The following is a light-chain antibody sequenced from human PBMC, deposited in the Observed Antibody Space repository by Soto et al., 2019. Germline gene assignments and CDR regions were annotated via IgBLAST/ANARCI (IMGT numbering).Light chain of an antibody. CDR1: QSVSNN. J-gene: IGKJ5*01. CDR2: GAS. V-gene: IGKV3-15*01. Sequence: EIVMTQSPATLSVSPGERATLSCRASQSVSNNLAWYQQKPGQAPRLLLYGASNRATGSPARFSGSGAGTKFALPIISLKPEDYALYYYQQYKNSHTITFGQGTRLEIK. CDR3: QQYKNSHTIT.